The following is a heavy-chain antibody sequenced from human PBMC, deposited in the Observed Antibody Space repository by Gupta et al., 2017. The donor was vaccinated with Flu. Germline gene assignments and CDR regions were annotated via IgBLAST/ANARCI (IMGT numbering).Heavy chain of an antibody. J-gene: IGHJ3*01. CDR1: GFSFSNYA. V-gene: IGHV3-23*01. CDR2: VNASGGSP. CDR3: AKDAGFGDAPEGFDV. D-gene: IGHD2-21*02. Sequence: EMQLLVTRGGSAQPGDSLGSCYAASGFSFSNYAMNWVRQAPGKGLQWVAGVNASGGSPNYGDSVRGRFIISRDNTKNTVFLQMNRLGGEDSAVYYCAKDAGFGDAPEGFDVWGQGTQVTVSS.